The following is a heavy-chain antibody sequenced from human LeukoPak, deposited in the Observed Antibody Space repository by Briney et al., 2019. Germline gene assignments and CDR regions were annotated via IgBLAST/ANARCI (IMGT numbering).Heavy chain of an antibody. D-gene: IGHD5-24*01. CDR3: ARPTEMATKGAFDI. J-gene: IGHJ3*02. CDR2: IYPGDSDT. CDR1: GYSITSYW. Sequence: GESLKISCKGSGYSITSYWIGWVRQMPGKGLEWMGIIYPGDSDTRYSPSFQGQVTISADKSISTAYLQWSSLKASDTAMYYRARPTEMATKGAFDIWGQGTMVTVSS. V-gene: IGHV5-51*03.